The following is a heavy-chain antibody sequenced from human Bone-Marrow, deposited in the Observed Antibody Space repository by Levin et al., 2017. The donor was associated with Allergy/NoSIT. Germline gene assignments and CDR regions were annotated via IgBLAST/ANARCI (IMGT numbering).Heavy chain of an antibody. V-gene: IGHV3-33*06. CDR1: GFSFSSYA. D-gene: IGHD3-22*01. Sequence: LSLTCAASGFSFSSYAMHWVRQAPGKGLEWVAVIWYDGSKEYYVDSVKGRFAISRDNSKNILYLQMDSLRDEDTALYYCAKDATTTIVTPYFQHWGPGTLVTVSS. CDR3: AKDATTTIVTPYFQH. CDR2: IWYDGSKE. J-gene: IGHJ1*01.